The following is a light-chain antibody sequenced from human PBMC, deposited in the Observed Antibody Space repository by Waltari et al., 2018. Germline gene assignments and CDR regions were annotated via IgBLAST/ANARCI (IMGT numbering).Light chain of an antibody. CDR1: QSVNTY. CDR2: YAS. CDR3: QQRSQWPPVT. V-gene: IGKV3-11*01. J-gene: IGKJ3*01. Sequence: EIVLTQSPATLSLSPGERATLSCRASQSVNTYLAWYHQKPGQATRLLIYYASNRATGSPARFIGGGSATDFTLTISSLEPEDFAIYYCQQRSQWPPVTFGPGTKVNIK.